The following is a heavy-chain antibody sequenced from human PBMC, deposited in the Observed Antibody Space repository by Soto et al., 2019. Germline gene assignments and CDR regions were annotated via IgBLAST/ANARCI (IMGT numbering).Heavy chain of an antibody. V-gene: IGHV3-21*01. CDR3: ARDQGWELSNYFDY. J-gene: IGHJ4*02. CDR2: ISSSSSYI. Sequence: GSLRLSCAASGFTFSSYSMNWVRQAPGKGLEWVSSISSSSSYIYYADSVKGRFTISRDNAKNSLYLQMNSLRAEDTAVYYCARDQGWELSNYFDYWGQGTLVTVSS. D-gene: IGHD1-26*01. CDR1: GFTFSSYS.